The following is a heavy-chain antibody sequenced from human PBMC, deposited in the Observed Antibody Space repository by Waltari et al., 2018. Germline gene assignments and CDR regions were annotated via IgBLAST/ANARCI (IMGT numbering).Heavy chain of an antibody. V-gene: IGHV4-61*02. D-gene: IGHD2-15*01. Sequence: QVQLQESGPGLVKPSQTLSLTCTVSGGSISSGSYYWSWIRQPAGKGLEWIGRIYTSGSTNYNPSLKSRVTISGDTPKNQFSLKLSSVTAADTAVDYCASSLAATDWFDPWGQGTLVTVSS. CDR3: ASSLAATDWFDP. J-gene: IGHJ5*02. CDR1: GGSISSGSYY. CDR2: IYTSGST.